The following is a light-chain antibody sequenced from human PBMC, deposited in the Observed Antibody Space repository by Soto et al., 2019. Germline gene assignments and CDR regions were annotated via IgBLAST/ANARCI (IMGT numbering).Light chain of an antibody. CDR3: SSYTSNNNLL. CDR1: SSDVGGSDY. J-gene: IGLJ2*01. CDR2: DVT. Sequence: QSVLTQPASVSGSPGQSITISCTGTSSDVGGSDYVSWYQQHPGKAPKLMIYDVTNRPSGVSNHFSGSKSDNTASLTISGLQAEDEADYYCSSYTSNNNLLFGGGTKVTVL. V-gene: IGLV2-14*03.